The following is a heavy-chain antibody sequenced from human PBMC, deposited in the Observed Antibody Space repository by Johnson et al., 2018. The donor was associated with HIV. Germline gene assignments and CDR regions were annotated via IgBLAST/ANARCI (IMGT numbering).Heavy chain of an antibody. Sequence: MMLVESGGGVVQPGRSLRLSCAASGFSFSSYDMHWVRQAPGKGLERVSVIHSGGITYYADSVKGRFTISRDNSKNTVYLQMNSLRAEDTAVYHCARGYILTGYSGAFDMWGQGTMVTVSS. V-gene: IGHV3-66*01. CDR3: ARGYILTGYSGAFDM. J-gene: IGHJ3*02. CDR2: IHSGGIT. CDR1: GFSFSSYD. D-gene: IGHD3-9*01.